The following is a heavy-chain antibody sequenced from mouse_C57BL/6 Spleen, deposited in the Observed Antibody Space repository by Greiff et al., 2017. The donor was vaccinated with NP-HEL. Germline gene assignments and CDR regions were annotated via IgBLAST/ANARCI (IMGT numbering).Heavy chain of an antibody. J-gene: IGHJ2*01. V-gene: IGHV1-59*01. Sequence: QVQLQQPGAELVRPGTSVKLSCKASGYTFTSYWMHWVKQRPGQGLEWIGVIDPSDSYTNYNQKFKGKATLTVDTSSSTAYMQLSSLTSEDSAVYYCARSYYGYDVGYWFDYWGQGTTLTVSS. CDR3: ARSYYGYDVGYWFDY. CDR2: IDPSDSYT. CDR1: GYTFTSYW. D-gene: IGHD2-9*01.